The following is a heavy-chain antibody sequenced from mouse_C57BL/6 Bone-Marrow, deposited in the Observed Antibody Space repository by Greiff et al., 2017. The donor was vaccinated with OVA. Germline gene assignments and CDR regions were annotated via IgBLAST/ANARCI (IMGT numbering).Heavy chain of an antibody. D-gene: IGHD2-3*01. J-gene: IGHJ4*01. CDR1: GYTFTSYW. V-gene: IGHV1-64*01. Sequence: VKLQQPGAELVKPGASVKLSCKASGYTFTSYWMHWVKQRPGQGLEWIGMIHPNSGSTNYNEKFKSKATLTVDKSSSTAYMQLSSLTSEDSAVYYCARRDGYYEAMDYWGQGTSVTVSS. CDR2: IHPNSGST. CDR3: ARRDGYYEAMDY.